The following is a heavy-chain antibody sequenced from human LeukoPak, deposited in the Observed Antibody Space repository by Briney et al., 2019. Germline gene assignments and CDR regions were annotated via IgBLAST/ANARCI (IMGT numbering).Heavy chain of an antibody. Sequence: SETLSLTCTVTGGSFSTYYWGWIRQPPGKGLEWIGHFYYSGSTNYNPSLKSRVTISVDTSRNQFSLKLTSVTAADTPVYYCARGQGGNYYLNYFDYWGQGALVTVSS. CDR1: GGSFSTYY. CDR2: FYYSGST. D-gene: IGHD1-26*01. CDR3: ARGQGGNYYLNYFDY. J-gene: IGHJ4*02. V-gene: IGHV4-59*01.